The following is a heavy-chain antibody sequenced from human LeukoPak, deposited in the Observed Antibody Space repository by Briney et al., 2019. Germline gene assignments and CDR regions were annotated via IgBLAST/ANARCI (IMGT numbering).Heavy chain of an antibody. CDR2: INPNRGGT. V-gene: IGHV1-2*02. D-gene: IGHD2-15*01. Sequence: ASVKVSCKASGYTSTGYYMHWVRQAPGQGLEWMGWINPNRGGTNYAQKFQGRVTMTRDTSISTAYMELSRLRSDDTAVYYCARGCSGGSCYYYYYMDVWGKGTTVTVSS. CDR3: ARGCSGGSCYYYYYMDV. J-gene: IGHJ6*03. CDR1: GYTSTGYY.